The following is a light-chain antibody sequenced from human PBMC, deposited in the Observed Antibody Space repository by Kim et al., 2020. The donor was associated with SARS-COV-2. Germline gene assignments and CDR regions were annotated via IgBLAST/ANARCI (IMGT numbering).Light chain of an antibody. Sequence: EIVVTQSPATLSLSPGEGATLSCRASQSVGSLLSWYQQKPGQAPRRLIYDAYNRATGIPARFSGSGSGRDFTLTISSLEPEDFAVYYCQRRSNWPLTFGGETKVYIK. CDR2: DAY. J-gene: IGKJ4*01. V-gene: IGKV3-11*02. CDR1: QSVGSL. CDR3: QRRSNWPLT.